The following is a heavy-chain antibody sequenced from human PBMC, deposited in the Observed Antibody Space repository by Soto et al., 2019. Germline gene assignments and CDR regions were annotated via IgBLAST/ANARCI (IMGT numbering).Heavy chain of an antibody. J-gene: IGHJ3*02. V-gene: IGHV3-23*01. CDR1: GFICSSYD. CDR2: ILVSGST. Sequence: LRLSCAASGFICSSYDMSWVRQAPGKGLEWVSTILVSGSTHYEDSVRGRFTISRDRSKNTVYLQMNSLIAGDTAVYYCAKATATGGGAFDICGQGTMVTVSS. D-gene: IGHD2-8*02. CDR3: AKATATGGGAFDI.